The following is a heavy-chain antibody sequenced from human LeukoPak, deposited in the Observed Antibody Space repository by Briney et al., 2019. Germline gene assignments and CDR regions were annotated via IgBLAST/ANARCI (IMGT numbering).Heavy chain of an antibody. CDR3: ARLSGSSDWYYFDY. D-gene: IGHD6-19*01. V-gene: IGHV4-59*01. CDR1: GASIRSNY. CDR2: MSDSGST. Sequence: PSETLSLTYTVSGASIRSNYWSWIRQPPGKGLEWIGYMSDSGSTNYNPSLKSRVTISIDTSKNQFSLKLTSVTAADTGVYYCARLSGSSDWYYFDYWGQGTLVTVSS. J-gene: IGHJ4*02.